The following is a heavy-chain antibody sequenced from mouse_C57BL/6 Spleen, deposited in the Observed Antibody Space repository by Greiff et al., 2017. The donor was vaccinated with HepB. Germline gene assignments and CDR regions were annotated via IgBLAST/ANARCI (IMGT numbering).Heavy chain of an antibody. D-gene: IGHD1-1*01. V-gene: IGHV5-4*03. CDR1: GFTFSSYA. CDR2: ISDGGSYT. CDR3: ARGYYYGSIYYAMDY. J-gene: IGHJ4*01. Sequence: DVMLVESGGGLVKPGGSLKLSCAASGFTFSSYAMSWVRQTPEKRLEWVATISDGGSYTYYPDNVKGRFTISRDNAKNNLYLQMSHLKSEDTAMYYCARGYYYGSIYYAMDYWGQGTSVTVSS.